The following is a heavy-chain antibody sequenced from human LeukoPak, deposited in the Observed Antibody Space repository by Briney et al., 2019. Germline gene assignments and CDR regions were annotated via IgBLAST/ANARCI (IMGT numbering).Heavy chain of an antibody. CDR2: MNPNSGNT. CDR3: AKDRGFGVFFQYYFEY. D-gene: IGHD3-10*01. J-gene: IGHJ4*02. Sequence: ASVKVSCKASGYTFTSYDINWVRQATGQGLEWMGWMNPNSGNTGYAQKFQGRVTMTRNTSISTAYMELSSLRAEDTAVYYCAKDRGFGVFFQYYFEYWGQGTLVTVSS. V-gene: IGHV1-8*01. CDR1: GYTFTSYD.